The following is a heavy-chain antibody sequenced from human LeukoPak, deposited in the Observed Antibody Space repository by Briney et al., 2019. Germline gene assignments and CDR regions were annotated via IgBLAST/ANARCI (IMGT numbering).Heavy chain of an antibody. CDR3: ARDLDIVVVAAPNWFDP. V-gene: IGHV1-2*02. CDR1: GYTFTSYG. J-gene: IGHJ5*02. D-gene: IGHD2-2*03. Sequence: ASVKVSCKASGYTFTSYGISWVRQAPGQGLEWMGWINPNSGGTNYAQKFQGRVTMTRDTSISTAYMELSRLRSDDTAVYYCARDLDIVVVAAPNWFDPWGQGTLVTVSS. CDR2: INPNSGGT.